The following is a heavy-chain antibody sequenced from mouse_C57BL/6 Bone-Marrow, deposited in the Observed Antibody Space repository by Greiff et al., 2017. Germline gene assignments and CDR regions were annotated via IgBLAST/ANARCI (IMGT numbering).Heavy chain of an antibody. CDR2: INPGSGGT. CDR1: GYAFTNYL. J-gene: IGHJ3*01. V-gene: IGHV1-54*01. D-gene: IGHD1-1*01. Sequence: QVQLQQSGAELVRPGTSVKVSCKASGYAFTNYLIEWVKQRPGQGLEWIGVINPGSGGTNYKEKFKGKATLTADKSSSPAYMQLSSLTSEDAAVYFCAREEGGSSYSWFAYWGQGTLVTVSA. CDR3: AREEGGSSYSWFAY.